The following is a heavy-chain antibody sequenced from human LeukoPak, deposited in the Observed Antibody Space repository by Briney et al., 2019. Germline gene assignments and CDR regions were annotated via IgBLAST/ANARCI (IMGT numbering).Heavy chain of an antibody. V-gene: IGHV3-21*01. D-gene: IGHD6-19*01. CDR1: GFTFSSYS. Sequence: PGGSLRLSCAASGFTFSSYSLNWVRQAPGKGLEWVSSISSSSSYIYYADSVKGRFTISRDNAKNSLYLQMNSLRAEDTAVYYCARSRSIAVAGNTYPDAFDIWGQGTMVTVSS. CDR3: ARSRSIAVAGNTYPDAFDI. J-gene: IGHJ3*02. CDR2: ISSSSSYI.